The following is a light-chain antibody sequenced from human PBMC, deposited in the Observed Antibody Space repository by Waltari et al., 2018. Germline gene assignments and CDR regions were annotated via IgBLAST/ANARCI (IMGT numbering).Light chain of an antibody. V-gene: IGKV1-39*01. CDR2: AAS. Sequence: DIQMTQSPSSLSASVGDRVTITCRASQSISSYLNWYQQKPGKAPKLLIYAASSLQSGVPSRFSGSGSGTDFTLTISSLQPDDFATYYCQQYDRYSAWTFGQGTKVEIK. CDR3: QQYDRYSAWT. J-gene: IGKJ1*01. CDR1: QSISSY.